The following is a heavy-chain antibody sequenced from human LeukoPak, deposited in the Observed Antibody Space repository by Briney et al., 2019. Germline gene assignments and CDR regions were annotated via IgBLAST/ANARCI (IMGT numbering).Heavy chain of an antibody. D-gene: IGHD3-22*01. CDR3: ARDRYYDSSGTRRHWYFDL. J-gene: IGHJ2*01. V-gene: IGHV4-39*07. Sequence: SETLSLTCTVSGGSINSSIYHWGWIRQPPGKGLEWIGRISSSGSTNYNPSLKSRVTISVDTSKNQFSLKLSSVTAADTAVYYCARDRYYDSSGTRRHWYFDLWGRGTLVTVSS. CDR1: GGSINSSIYH. CDR2: ISSSGST.